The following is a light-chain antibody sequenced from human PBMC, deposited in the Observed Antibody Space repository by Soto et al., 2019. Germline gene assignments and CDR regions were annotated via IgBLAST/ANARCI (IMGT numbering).Light chain of an antibody. V-gene: IGLV1-44*01. CDR1: SSNIGGNA. J-gene: IGLJ1*01. Sequence: QSVLTQPPSASGTPGQRVTISCSGSSSNIGGNAVNWYQQLPGTPPKLLIYSNNQRPSGVPDRFSGSKSGTSASLAISGLQSEDEAYYYCAAWDDRLNGYVFGTGTKVTVL. CDR2: SNN. CDR3: AAWDDRLNGYV.